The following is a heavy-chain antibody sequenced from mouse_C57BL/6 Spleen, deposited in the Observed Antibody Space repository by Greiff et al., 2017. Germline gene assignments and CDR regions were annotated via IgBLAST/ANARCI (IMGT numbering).Heavy chain of an antibody. CDR1: GYSITSGYY. CDR2: ISYDGSN. Sequence: EVQVVESGPGLVKPSQSLSLTCSVTGYSITSGYYWNWIRQFPGNKMEWMGYISYDGSNNYNPSLKNRISITRDTSKNQFFLKLNSVTTEDTATYYCARGVVTDWYFDVWGTGTTVTVSS. CDR3: ARGVVTDWYFDV. V-gene: IGHV3-6*01. D-gene: IGHD2-5*01. J-gene: IGHJ1*03.